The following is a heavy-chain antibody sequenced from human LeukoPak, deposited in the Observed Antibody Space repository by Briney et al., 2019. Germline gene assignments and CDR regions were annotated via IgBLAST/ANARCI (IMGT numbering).Heavy chain of an antibody. CDR3: AKNLVRFLEGPPYYFDY. CDR2: IYSGGST. V-gene: IGHV3-53*01. J-gene: IGHJ4*02. D-gene: IGHD3-3*01. Sequence: GGSLRLSCAASGFTVSSNYMSWVRQAPGKGLEWVSVIYSGGSTYYADSVKGRFTISRDNSKNTLYLQMNSLRAEDTAVYYCAKNLVRFLEGPPYYFDYWGQGTLVTVSS. CDR1: GFTVSSNY.